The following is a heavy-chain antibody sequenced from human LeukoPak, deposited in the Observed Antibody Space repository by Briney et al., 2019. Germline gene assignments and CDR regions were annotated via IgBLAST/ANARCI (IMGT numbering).Heavy chain of an antibody. CDR2: ISAYNGNT. CDR3: ARVDYYYYMDV. Sequence: ASVKVSCKASGYTFTSYAMNWVRQAPGQGLEWMGWISAYNGNTNYAQKLQGRVTMTTDTSTSTAYMELRSLRSDDTAVYYCARVDYYYYMDVWGKGTTVTVSS. V-gene: IGHV1-18*01. CDR1: GYTFTSYA. J-gene: IGHJ6*03.